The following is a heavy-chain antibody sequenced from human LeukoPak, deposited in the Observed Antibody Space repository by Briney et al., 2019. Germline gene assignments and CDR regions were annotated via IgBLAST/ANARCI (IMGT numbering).Heavy chain of an antibody. D-gene: IGHD3-22*01. CDR1: GGSFSGYY. V-gene: IGHV4-34*01. CDR3: ARAPRLYYYDSSGYTRTLDY. Sequence: SETLSLTCAVYGGSFSGYYWSWIRQPPGKGLEWIGEINHSGSTNYNPSLKSRVTISVDTSKNQFSLKLSSVTAADTAVYYCARAPRLYYYDSSGYTRTLDYWGQGTLVTVS. J-gene: IGHJ4*02. CDR2: INHSGST.